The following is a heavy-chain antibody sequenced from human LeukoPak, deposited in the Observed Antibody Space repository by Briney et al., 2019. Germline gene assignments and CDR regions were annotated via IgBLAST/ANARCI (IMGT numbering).Heavy chain of an antibody. CDR2: ISSSSSYI. Sequence: GGSLRLSCAASGFTFSSYSMNWVRQAPGKGLEWVSSISSSSSYIYYADSVKGRFTISRDNSKNTLYLQMNSLRAEDTAVYYCAIGSGSYYGAQFDYWGQGTLVTVSS. D-gene: IGHD1-26*01. J-gene: IGHJ4*02. CDR1: GFTFSSYS. CDR3: AIGSGSYYGAQFDY. V-gene: IGHV3-21*04.